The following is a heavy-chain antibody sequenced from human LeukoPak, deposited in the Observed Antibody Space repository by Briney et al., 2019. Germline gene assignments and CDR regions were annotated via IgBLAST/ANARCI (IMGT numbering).Heavy chain of an antibody. J-gene: IGHJ5*02. CDR3: ARRITMIVVVGRTDWFDP. Sequence: ASVKVSCKASGGTFSSYAISWVRQAPGQGLEWMGWMNPNSGNTGYAQKFQGRVTMTRNTSISTAYMELSSLRSEDTAVYYCARRITMIVVVGRTDWFDPWGQGTLVTVSP. CDR2: MNPNSGNT. V-gene: IGHV1-8*02. CDR1: GGTFSSYA. D-gene: IGHD3-22*01.